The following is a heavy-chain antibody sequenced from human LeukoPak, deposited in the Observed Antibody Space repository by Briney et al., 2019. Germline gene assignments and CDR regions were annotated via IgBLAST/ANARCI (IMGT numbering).Heavy chain of an antibody. CDR1: GGSISSSSYY. V-gene: IGHV4-39*07. Sequence: SETLSLTCTVSGGSISSSSYYWGWIRQPPGKGLEWFGSIYYSGSTYYNPSLKSRVTISVDTSRNQFSLKLSSVTAADTAVYYCARRNVPYYVWGSYRYTGYFDYWGQGTLVTVSS. CDR2: IYYSGST. CDR3: ARRNVPYYVWGSYRYTGYFDY. D-gene: IGHD3-16*02. J-gene: IGHJ4*02.